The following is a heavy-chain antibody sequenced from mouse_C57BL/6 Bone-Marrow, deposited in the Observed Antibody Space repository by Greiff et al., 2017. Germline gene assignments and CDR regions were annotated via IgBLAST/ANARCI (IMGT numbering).Heavy chain of an antibody. CDR3: ARGDLGDY. CDR2: IYPGDGDT. V-gene: IGHV1-82*01. Sequence: QVQLQQSGPELVKPGASVKISCKASGYAFSSSWMNWVKQRPGKGLEWIGRIYPGDGDTNYNGKFKGKATLTADKSSSTAYMQLSSLTSEDSAVYFCARGDLGDYWGQRTSVTVSS. J-gene: IGHJ4*01. D-gene: IGHD3-1*01. CDR1: GYAFSSSW.